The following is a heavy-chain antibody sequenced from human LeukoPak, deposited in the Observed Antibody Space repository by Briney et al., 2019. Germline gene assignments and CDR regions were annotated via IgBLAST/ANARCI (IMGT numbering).Heavy chain of an antibody. J-gene: IGHJ4*02. CDR3: ARAMITFGGAHYYFDY. D-gene: IGHD3-16*01. CDR2: IYTSGST. CDR1: GGSISTYY. V-gene: IGHV4-4*07. Sequence: QPSETLSLTCTVSGGSISTYYWSWIRQPAGKGLEWIGRIYTSGSTNYNPSLKSRVTISVDTSKNQFSLKLSSVTAADTAVYYCARAMITFGGAHYYFDYWGQGTLVTVSS.